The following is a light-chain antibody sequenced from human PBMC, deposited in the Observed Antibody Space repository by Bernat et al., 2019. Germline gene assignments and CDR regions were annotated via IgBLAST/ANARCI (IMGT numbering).Light chain of an antibody. J-gene: IGKJ2*01. CDR2: LAS. CDR3: QQSYTTSSYT. V-gene: IGKV1-39*01. Sequence: QVTQSPSSLSASVGDRVTISCRASQDIGDSLNWYQQKPGGVPKLLIYLASDLETGVPSRFSGSGSGTEFTLTISSLQPEDFATYYCQQSYTTSSYTFALGTKVEIK. CDR1: QDIGDS.